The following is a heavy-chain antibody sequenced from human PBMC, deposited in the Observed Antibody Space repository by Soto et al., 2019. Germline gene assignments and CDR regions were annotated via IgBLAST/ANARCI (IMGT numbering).Heavy chain of an antibody. CDR2: IIPIFGTA. CDR3: ARDAYCGGDCYRPRFDP. Sequence: QVQLVQAGAEVKKPGSSVKVSCKASGGTFSSYAISWVRQAPGQGLEWMGGIIPIFGTANYAQKFQGRVTITADESTSKAYMELSSLRSEDTAVYYCARDAYCGGDCYRPRFDPWGQGTLVTVSS. V-gene: IGHV1-69*01. CDR1: GGTFSSYA. J-gene: IGHJ5*02. D-gene: IGHD2-21*02.